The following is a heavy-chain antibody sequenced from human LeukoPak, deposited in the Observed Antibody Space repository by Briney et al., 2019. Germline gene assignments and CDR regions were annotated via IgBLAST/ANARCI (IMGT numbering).Heavy chain of an antibody. V-gene: IGHV3-30*18. D-gene: IGHD2-2*01. Sequence: GGSLRLSCAASGFTFSSYGMHWVRQAPGKGLEWVAVISYDGSNKYYADSVKGRFTISRDNSKNTLYLQMNSLRAEDTAVYYCAKGSYCSSTSCYWPGPGFDYWGQGTLVTVSS. CDR2: ISYDGSNK. CDR1: GFTFSSYG. CDR3: AKGSYCSSTSCYWPGPGFDY. J-gene: IGHJ4*02.